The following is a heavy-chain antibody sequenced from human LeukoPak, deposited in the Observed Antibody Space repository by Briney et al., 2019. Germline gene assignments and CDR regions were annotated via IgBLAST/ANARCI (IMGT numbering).Heavy chain of an antibody. CDR1: GFTFSSYW. CDR3: AREGGYVLLWFGEFGGTYFDY. V-gene: IGHV3-7*01. D-gene: IGHD3-10*01. Sequence: GGSLRLSCVASGFTFSSYWMSWVRQAPGKGLEWVANIEQDGSEKYYVDSVKGRFTISRDNAKNSLYLQMNSLRAEDTAVYYCAREGGYVLLWFGEFGGTYFDYWGQGTLVTVSS. J-gene: IGHJ4*02. CDR2: IEQDGSEK.